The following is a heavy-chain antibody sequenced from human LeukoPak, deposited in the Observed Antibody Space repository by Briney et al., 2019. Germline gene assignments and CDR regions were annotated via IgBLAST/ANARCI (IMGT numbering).Heavy chain of an antibody. CDR2: IYTSGST. Sequence: TSETLSLTCTVSGGSISSGSYYWSWIRQPAGKGLEWIGRIYTSGSTNYNPSLKSRVTISVDTSKNQFSLKLSSVTAADTAVYYCARDVGFLEWSRGYYYYMDVWGKGTTVTVSS. J-gene: IGHJ6*03. CDR1: GGSISSGSYY. V-gene: IGHV4-61*02. CDR3: ARDVGFLEWSRGYYYYMDV. D-gene: IGHD3-3*01.